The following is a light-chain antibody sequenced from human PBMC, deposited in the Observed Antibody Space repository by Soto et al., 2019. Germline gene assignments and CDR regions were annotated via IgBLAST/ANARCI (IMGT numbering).Light chain of an antibody. CDR1: QSLRSS. V-gene: IGKV3-15*01. CDR2: DAS. J-gene: IGKJ1*01. CDR3: QQYNNWPQT. Sequence: ETIMTQSPDTLSVSLGETATLSCRASQSLRSSLAWYQQKPGQAPRLPIYDASTRATGIPARFSGSGSGTDFTLTISGLQSEDFAVYYCQQYNNWPQTFGQGTRWIS.